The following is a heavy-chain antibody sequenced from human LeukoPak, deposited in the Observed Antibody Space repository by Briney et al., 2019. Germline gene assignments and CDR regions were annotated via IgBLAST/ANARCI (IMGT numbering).Heavy chain of an antibody. CDR2: ISYDGSNK. J-gene: IGHJ4*02. CDR3: AKVLTQSGSGGYPFDY. D-gene: IGHD3-10*01. Sequence: PGGSLRLSCAASGFTFSSYGMHWVLQAPGKGLGWVAVISYDGSNKYYADSVKGRFTISRDNSKNTLYLQMNSLRAEDTAVYYCAKVLTQSGSGGYPFDYWGQGTLVTVSS. CDR1: GFTFSSYG. V-gene: IGHV3-30*18.